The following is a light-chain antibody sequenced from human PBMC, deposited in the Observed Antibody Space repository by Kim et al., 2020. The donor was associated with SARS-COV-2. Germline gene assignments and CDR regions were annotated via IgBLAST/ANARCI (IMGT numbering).Light chain of an antibody. Sequence: ASVGDRVTITGRASESISSWLAWYQQKPGKAPKLLIYKASSLESVVASRFSGSGSGTEFTLTISSLKPDDFATYYCQQYNNYSPYSFGQGTKLEIK. CDR3: QQYNNYSPYS. V-gene: IGKV1-5*03. J-gene: IGKJ2*03. CDR1: ESISSW. CDR2: KAS.